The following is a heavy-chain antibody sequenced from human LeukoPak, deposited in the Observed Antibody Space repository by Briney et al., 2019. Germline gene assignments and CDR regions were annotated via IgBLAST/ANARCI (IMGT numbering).Heavy chain of an antibody. V-gene: IGHV1-46*01. D-gene: IGHD3-9*01. J-gene: IGHJ4*02. CDR3: ARIRMSYYDILMPVYYFDY. Sequence: ASVKVSCKASGYTFTSYYMHWVRQAPGQGLEWMGIINPSGGSTSYAQKFQGRVTMTRDTSTSTVYMELSSLRSEDTAVYYCARIRMSYYDILMPVYYFDYWGQGTLVTVSS. CDR1: GYTFTSYY. CDR2: INPSGGST.